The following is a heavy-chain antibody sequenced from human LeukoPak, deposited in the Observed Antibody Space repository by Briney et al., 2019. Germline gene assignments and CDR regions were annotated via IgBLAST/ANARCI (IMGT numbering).Heavy chain of an antibody. J-gene: IGHJ6*02. V-gene: IGHV4-59*01. CDR3: ARTLGYCSSTSCYAGWDYYYYYGMDV. CDR1: GGSISSYY. D-gene: IGHD2-2*01. Sequence: PSETLSLTCTVSGGSISSYYWSWIRQPPGKGLEWIGYIYYSGSTNYNPSLKSRVTISVDTSKNQFSLKLSSVTAADTAVYYCARTLGYCSSTSCYAGWDYYYYYGMDVWGQGTTVIVSS. CDR2: IYYSGST.